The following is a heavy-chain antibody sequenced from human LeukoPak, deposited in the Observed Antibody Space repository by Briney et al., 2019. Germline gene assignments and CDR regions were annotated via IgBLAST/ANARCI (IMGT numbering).Heavy chain of an antibody. CDR1: GGSISSGSYY. J-gene: IGHJ4*02. CDR3: ARVRYNWNRDFDY. V-gene: IGHV4-61*02. Sequence: SETLSLTCTVSGGSISSGSYYWSWIRQPAGKGLEWIGRIYTSGSTNYNPSLKSRITISVDTSKKQFSLKLSSVTAADTAVYYCARVRYNWNRDFDYWGQGTLVTVSS. D-gene: IGHD1-20*01. CDR2: IYTSGST.